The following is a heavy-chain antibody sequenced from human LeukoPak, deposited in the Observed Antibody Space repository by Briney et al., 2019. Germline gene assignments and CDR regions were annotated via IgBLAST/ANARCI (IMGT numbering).Heavy chain of an antibody. D-gene: IGHD3-22*01. Sequence: SETLSLTCAVYGGSFSGYYWSWIRQPPGKGLEWIGEINHSGSTNYNPSLKSRVTISVDTSKNQFSLKLSSVTAADTAVYYCARFISSGYYFDYWGQGTLVTVSS. V-gene: IGHV4-34*01. J-gene: IGHJ4*02. CDR1: GGSFSGYY. CDR2: INHSGST. CDR3: ARFISSGYYFDY.